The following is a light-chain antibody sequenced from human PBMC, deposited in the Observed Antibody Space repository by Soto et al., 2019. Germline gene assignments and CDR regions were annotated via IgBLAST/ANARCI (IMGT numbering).Light chain of an antibody. CDR1: QSVRSN. CDR3: QQYNYLIT. CDR2: GAS. Sequence: EVVMTHSPATLAVSPGEGVTLSGRASQSVRSNLAWYQQKPGQAPRRLIYGASSRATGIPDRFSGSGSGTDFTLTISRLEPEDFAVYFCQQYNYLITFGQGTRLEI. V-gene: IGKV3D-15*01. J-gene: IGKJ5*01.